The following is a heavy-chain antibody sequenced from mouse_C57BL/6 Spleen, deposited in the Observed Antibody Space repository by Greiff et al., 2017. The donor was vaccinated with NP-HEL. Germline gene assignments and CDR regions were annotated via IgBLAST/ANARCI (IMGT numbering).Heavy chain of an antibody. J-gene: IGHJ2*01. Sequence: QVQLKQSGPELVKPGASVKISCKASGYAFSSSWMNWVKQRPGKGLEWIGRIYPGDGDTNYNGKFKGKATLTADKSSSTAYMQLSSLTSEDSAVYFCARSELTGVYFDYWGQGTTLTVSS. CDR2: IYPGDGDT. D-gene: IGHD4-1*01. V-gene: IGHV1-82*01. CDR1: GYAFSSSW. CDR3: ARSELTGVYFDY.